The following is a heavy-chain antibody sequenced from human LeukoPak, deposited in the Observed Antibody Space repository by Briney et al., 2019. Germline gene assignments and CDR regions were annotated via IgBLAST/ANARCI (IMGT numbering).Heavy chain of an antibody. CDR1: GFTVSSNY. D-gene: IGHD3-22*01. V-gene: IGHV3-23*01. Sequence: GGSLRLSCAASGFTVSSNYMSWVRQAPGKGLEWVSAISGSGGSTYYADSVKGRFTISRDNSKNTLHLQMNSLRAEDTAVYYCAKCCYDSSGYYFGAFDIWGQGTMVTVSS. CDR3: AKCCYDSSGYYFGAFDI. CDR2: ISGSGGST. J-gene: IGHJ3*02.